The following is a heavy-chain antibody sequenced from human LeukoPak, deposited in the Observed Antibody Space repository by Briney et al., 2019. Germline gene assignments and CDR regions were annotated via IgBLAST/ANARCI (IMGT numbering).Heavy chain of an antibody. V-gene: IGHV1-2*02. CDR1: GYTFTGYY. J-gene: IGHJ5*02. D-gene: IGHD3-9*01. CDR2: INPNSGGT. Sequence: GASVKVSCKASGYTFTGYYMHWVRQAPGQGLEWMGWINPNSGGTNYAQKFQGRVTMTRDTSISTAYMELSRLRSDDTAVYYCARDPEDYDILTGYYRSVWFDPWGQGTLVTVSS. CDR3: ARDPEDYDILTGYYRSVWFDP.